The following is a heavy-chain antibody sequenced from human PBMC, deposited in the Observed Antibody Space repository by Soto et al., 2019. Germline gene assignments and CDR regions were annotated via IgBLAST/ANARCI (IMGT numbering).Heavy chain of an antibody. V-gene: IGHV4-34*01. CDR3: ARSHNLITMVRGSPFDY. CDR2: INHSGST. D-gene: IGHD3-10*01. CDR1: GGSFSGYY. Sequence: SETLSLTCAVYGGSFSGYYWSWIRQPPGKGLEWIGEINHSGSTNYNPSLKSRVTISVDTSKNQFSLKLSSVTAADTAVYYCARSHNLITMVRGSPFDYWGQGTLVTVSS. J-gene: IGHJ4*02.